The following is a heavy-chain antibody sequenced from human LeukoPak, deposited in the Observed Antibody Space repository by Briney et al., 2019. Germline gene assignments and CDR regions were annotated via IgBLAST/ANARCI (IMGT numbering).Heavy chain of an antibody. V-gene: IGHV4-59*01. CDR2: IYYSGST. J-gene: IGHJ4*02. D-gene: IGHD5-12*01. CDR1: GGSISSYY. CDR3: ARDKRGPILY. Sequence: SETLSLTCTVSGGSISSYYWSWIRQPPGKGLGWIGYIYYSGSTNYNPSLKSRVTISVDTSKNQFSLKLSSVTAADTAVYYCARDKRGPILYWGQGTLVTVSS.